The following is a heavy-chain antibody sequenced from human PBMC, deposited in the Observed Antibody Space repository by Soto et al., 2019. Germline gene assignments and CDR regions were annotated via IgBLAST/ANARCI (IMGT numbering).Heavy chain of an antibody. CDR1: GYTFTAYY. CDR2: INPSGGGT. V-gene: IGHV1-2*02. CDR3: ARGDQQLTYFDY. D-gene: IGHD6-13*01. Sequence: QVQLVQSGSEMKRPGASVRVSCKSSGYTFTAYYIHWVRQAPGQGLEWMGWINPSGGGTNYAQKFQGRVTMTRDTSISTAYMELSRLRSDDTAVYYCARGDQQLTYFDYWGQGTLVTVSS. J-gene: IGHJ4*02.